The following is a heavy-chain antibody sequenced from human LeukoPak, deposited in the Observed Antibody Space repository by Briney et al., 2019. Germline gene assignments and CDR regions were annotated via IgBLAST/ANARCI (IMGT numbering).Heavy chain of an antibody. CDR2: ISAYNGNT. CDR1: GYTFTSYG. D-gene: IGHD6-19*01. J-gene: IGHJ2*01. V-gene: IGHV1-18*04. Sequence: ASVKVSCKASGYTFTSYGISWVRQAPGQGLEWMGWISAYNGNTNYAQKFQGRVTMTTDTSTGTAYMELRSLRSDGTAVYYCARDLTAVAGNWYFDLWGRGTLVTVSS. CDR3: ARDLTAVAGNWYFDL.